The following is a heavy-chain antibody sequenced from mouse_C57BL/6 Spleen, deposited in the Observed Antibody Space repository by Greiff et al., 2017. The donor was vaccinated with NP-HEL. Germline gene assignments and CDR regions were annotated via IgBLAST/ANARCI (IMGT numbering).Heavy chain of an antibody. J-gene: IGHJ4*01. CDR2: IYPGDGDT. D-gene: IGHD1-1*01. CDR3: ARVPYYYGSSLYYYAMDY. Sequence: QVQLQQSGAELVKPGASVKISCKASGYAFSSYWMNWVKQRPGKGLEWIGQIYPGDGDTNYNGKFKGKATLTADKSSSTAYMQLSSLTSEDSAVYFCARVPYYYGSSLYYYAMDYWGQGTSVTVSS. CDR1: GYAFSSYW. V-gene: IGHV1-80*01.